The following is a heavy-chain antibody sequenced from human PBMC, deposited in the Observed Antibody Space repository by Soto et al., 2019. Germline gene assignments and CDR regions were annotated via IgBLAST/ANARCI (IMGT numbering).Heavy chain of an antibody. CDR2: IFHGGST. D-gene: IGHD1-26*01. J-gene: IGHJ4*02. CDR3: ARVYSGSYSDS. CDR1: GGSIRSNNW. Sequence: QVQLQESGPGLVKPSGTLSLTCAVSGGSIRSNNWWSWVRQPPGKGLEWIGEIFHGGSTYYNPSLKTRATISVDKSKNQFSLKLSSVTAADTAVYYCARVYSGSYSDSWGQGTLVTVSS. V-gene: IGHV4-4*02.